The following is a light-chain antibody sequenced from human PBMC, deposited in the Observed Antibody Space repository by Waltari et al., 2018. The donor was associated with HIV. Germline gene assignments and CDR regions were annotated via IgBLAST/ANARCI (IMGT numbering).Light chain of an antibody. CDR1: QSVSSY. Sequence: DIVLTQSPATLSLSPGERATISCRASQSVSSYLAWYQQKPGQAPRLLIYDASNRATGIPARFSGSGSGTDFTLTISSLEPEDFAVYYCQQRSNWPPGLTFGGGTKVEIK. J-gene: IGKJ4*01. CDR2: DAS. CDR3: QQRSNWPPGLT. V-gene: IGKV3-11*01.